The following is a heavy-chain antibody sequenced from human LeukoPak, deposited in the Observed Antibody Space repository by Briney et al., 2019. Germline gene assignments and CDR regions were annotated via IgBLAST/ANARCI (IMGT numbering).Heavy chain of an antibody. J-gene: IGHJ4*02. CDR2: MNPNSGNT. Sequence: ASVKVSCKASGYTFTSYDINWVRQATGQGLEWMGWMNPNSGNTGYAQKFQGRVTMTRNTSISTAYMELSSLRSEDTAVYYCARDPFLAGVIFDYWGQGTLVTVSS. CDR1: GYTFTSYD. CDR3: ARDPFLAGVIFDY. V-gene: IGHV1-8*01. D-gene: IGHD6-19*01.